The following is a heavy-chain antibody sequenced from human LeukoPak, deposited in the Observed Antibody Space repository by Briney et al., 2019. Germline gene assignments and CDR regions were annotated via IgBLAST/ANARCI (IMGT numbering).Heavy chain of an antibody. J-gene: IGHJ6*03. CDR2: IYYSGST. D-gene: IGHD1-26*01. Sequence: KASETLSLTCTVSGGSISSYSWGWIGQPPGKDLEGIGYIYYSGSTNYNPSLKSRVTISVDTSKNQFSLKLSSVTAADTAVYYCARDGPSSYYYYMDVWGKGTTVTVSS. V-gene: IGHV4-59*12. CDR1: GGSISSYS. CDR3: ARDGPSSYYYYMDV.